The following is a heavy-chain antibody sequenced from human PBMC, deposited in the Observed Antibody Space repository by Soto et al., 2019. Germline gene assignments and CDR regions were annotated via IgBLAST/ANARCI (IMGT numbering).Heavy chain of an antibody. Sequence: QVQLVQSGAEVKKPGASVKLSCKTSGYDFTRYFIHWVRQAPGQGLEWMVKVNPTGGSPTFGQKFQGRVTATTDTSTSTVYMELSSLRSDDTAVYYCSRDLSPYWGQGTLVTVSS. J-gene: IGHJ4*02. D-gene: IGHD3-16*02. CDR1: GYDFTRYF. V-gene: IGHV1-46*03. CDR3: SRDLSPY. CDR2: VNPTGGSP.